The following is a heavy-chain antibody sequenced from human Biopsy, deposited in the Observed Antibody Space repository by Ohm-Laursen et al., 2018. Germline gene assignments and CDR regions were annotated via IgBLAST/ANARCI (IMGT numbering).Heavy chain of an antibody. D-gene: IGHD1-1*01. CDR2: IWYDGSNP. Sequence: SLRLSCTASGFSVSSYGMHWVRQAPGKGLEWVALIWYDGSNPYYVDSVKGRFTISRDNSKDILSLEMNSLRAEDTAVYYCARDTTGYYYAFDIWGRGTLVTVSS. CDR3: ARDTTGYYYAFDI. V-gene: IGHV3-33*08. J-gene: IGHJ3*02. CDR1: GFSVSSYG.